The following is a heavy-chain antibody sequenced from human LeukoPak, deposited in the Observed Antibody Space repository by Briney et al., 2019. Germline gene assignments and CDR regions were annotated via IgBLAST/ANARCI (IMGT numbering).Heavy chain of an antibody. D-gene: IGHD3-3*01. CDR2: IYYSGST. CDR1: GGSISSSSYY. CDR3: ARGYYDFWSGYSHPGNRFDP. Sequence: SETLSLTCTVSGGSISSSSYYWGWIRQPPGKGLEWIGSIYYSGSTYYNPSLKSRVTISVDTSKNQFSLKLSSVTAADTAVYYCARGYYDFWSGYSHPGNRFDPWGQGTLVTVSS. V-gene: IGHV4-39*07. J-gene: IGHJ5*02.